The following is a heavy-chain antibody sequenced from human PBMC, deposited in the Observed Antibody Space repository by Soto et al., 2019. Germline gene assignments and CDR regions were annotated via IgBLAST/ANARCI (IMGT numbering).Heavy chain of an antibody. J-gene: IGHJ4*02. Sequence: EVQLVESGGGIVQPGGSLRLSCAASGFTFSSYWMHWVRQAPGKGLVWVSRINSDGSRTSYADSAKGRFTISRDNAKNTVYLQMNSLRAEDTAVDYCARGDGDYYDGNGYLGRHWGQGTLVTVSS. CDR1: GFTFSSYW. V-gene: IGHV3-74*01. D-gene: IGHD3-22*01. CDR2: INSDGSRT. CDR3: ARGDGDYYDGNGYLGRH.